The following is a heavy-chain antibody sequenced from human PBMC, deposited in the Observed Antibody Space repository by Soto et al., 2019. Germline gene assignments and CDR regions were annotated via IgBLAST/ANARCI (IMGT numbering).Heavy chain of an antibody. J-gene: IGHJ6*03. Sequence: GGSLRLSCAASGFTFSSYWMSWVRQAPGKGLEWVANIKQDGSEKYYVDSVKGRFTISRDNAKNSLYLQMNSLRAEDTAVYYCARALATTHCSGGSCPWMVQNYYYMDVWGKGTTVTVSS. CDR2: IKQDGSEK. D-gene: IGHD2-15*01. CDR3: ARALATTHCSGGSCPWMVQNYYYMDV. V-gene: IGHV3-7*01. CDR1: GFTFSSYW.